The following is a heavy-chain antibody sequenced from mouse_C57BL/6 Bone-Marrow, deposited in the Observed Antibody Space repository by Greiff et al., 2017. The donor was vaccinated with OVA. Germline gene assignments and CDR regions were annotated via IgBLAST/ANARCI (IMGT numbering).Heavy chain of an antibody. D-gene: IGHD1-1*01. CDR1: GYTFTDYY. Sequence: EVQLQQSGPELVKPGASVKISCKASGYTFTDYYMNWVKQSHGKSLEWIGDINPNNGGTSYNQKFKGKATLTVDKSSSTAYMELRSLTSEDSAVYYCARITTVVATNNWYFDVWGTGTTVTVSS. V-gene: IGHV1-26*01. J-gene: IGHJ1*03. CDR2: INPNNGGT. CDR3: ARITTVVATNNWYFDV.